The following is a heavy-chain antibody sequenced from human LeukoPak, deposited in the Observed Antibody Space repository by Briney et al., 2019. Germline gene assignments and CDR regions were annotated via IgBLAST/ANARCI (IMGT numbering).Heavy chain of an antibody. CDR2: IRYDGSNK. V-gene: IGHV3-30*02. CDR1: GFTFSSYG. D-gene: IGHD4-17*01. J-gene: IGHJ4*02. CDR3: ARASDYGDYVARFDY. Sequence: PGGSLRLSCAASGFTFSSYGMHWVRQAPGKGLEWVAFIRYDGSNKYYADSVKGRFTISRDNSKNTLYLQMNSLRAEDTAVYYCARASDYGDYVARFDYWGQGTLVTVSS.